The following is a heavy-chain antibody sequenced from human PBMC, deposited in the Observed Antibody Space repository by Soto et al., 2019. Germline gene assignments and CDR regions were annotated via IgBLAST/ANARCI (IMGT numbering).Heavy chain of an antibody. J-gene: IGHJ6*02. V-gene: IGHV3-43*01. D-gene: IGHD6-13*01. CDR1: GFTFDDYT. CDR3: EHQLVREPYYYYGMDV. CDR2: ISWDGGST. Sequence: GGSLRLSCAASGFTFDDYTVHWVRQAPEKGLEWVSLISWDGGSTYYADSVKGRFTISRDNSKNSLYLQMNSLRTEDTAHPTGEHQLVREPYYYYGMDVWGQGTTVTVSS.